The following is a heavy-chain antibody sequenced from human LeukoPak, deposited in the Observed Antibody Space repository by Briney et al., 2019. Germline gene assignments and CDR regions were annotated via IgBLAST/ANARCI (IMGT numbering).Heavy chain of an antibody. D-gene: IGHD2-2*01. CDR1: GFTFSSYA. V-gene: IGHV3-23*01. CDR3: AKARKGTDIVVVPAAFAIDY. CDR2: ISGSGGST. J-gene: IGHJ4*02. Sequence: GGSLRLSCAASGFTFSSYAMSWVRQAPGKGLEWVSAISGSGGSTYYADSVKGRFTISRDNSKNTLYLQMNSLRAEDTAVYYCAKARKGTDIVVVPAAFAIDYWGQGTLVTVSS.